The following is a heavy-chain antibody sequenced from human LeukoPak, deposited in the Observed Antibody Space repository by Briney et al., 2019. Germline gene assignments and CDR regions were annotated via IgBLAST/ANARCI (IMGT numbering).Heavy chain of an antibody. V-gene: IGHV3-7*01. Sequence: PGESLRLSCAASGFTFTTYWMSWVRQPPGEGLEWVANIKPEGTEKYYVDSLKGRFTISRDNAKNSLYLQMNSLRAEDTAVYYCARDSSSSFVGVAYYYYYYMDVWGKGTTVTVSS. D-gene: IGHD6-6*01. CDR1: GFTFTTYW. CDR2: IKPEGTEK. J-gene: IGHJ6*03. CDR3: ARDSSSSFVGVAYYYYYYMDV.